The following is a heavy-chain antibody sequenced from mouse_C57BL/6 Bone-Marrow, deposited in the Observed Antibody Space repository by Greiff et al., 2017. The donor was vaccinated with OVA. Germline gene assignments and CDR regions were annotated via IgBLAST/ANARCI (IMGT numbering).Heavy chain of an antibody. J-gene: IGHJ4*01. CDR1: GFTFNTYA. CDR2: IRSKSSNSDT. V-gene: IGHV10-3*01. Sequence: EVKVEESGGGLVQPKGSLKLSCAASGFTFNTYAMHWVRQAPGKGLEWVARIRSKSSNSDTSYADSVKDRFTISRDDSQSMLYLQMTNLKTEDTAMYYCVRDRHYSNFYAMDYWGQGTSVTVSS. D-gene: IGHD2-5*01. CDR3: VRDRHYSNFYAMDY.